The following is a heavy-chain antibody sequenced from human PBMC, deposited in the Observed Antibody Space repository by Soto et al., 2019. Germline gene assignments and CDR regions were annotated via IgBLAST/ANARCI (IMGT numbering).Heavy chain of an antibody. CDR3: ARVLTMVNYYYYGMDV. V-gene: IGHV4-34*01. Sequence: PSETLSLTCAVYGGSFSGYYWSWIRQPPGKGLEWIGEITHSGSTNYNPSLKSRLTISVDTSKNQFSLKLSSVTAADTAVYYCARVLTMVNYYYYGMDVWGQGTTVTV. D-gene: IGHD4-17*01. CDR2: ITHSGST. CDR1: GGSFSGYY. J-gene: IGHJ6*02.